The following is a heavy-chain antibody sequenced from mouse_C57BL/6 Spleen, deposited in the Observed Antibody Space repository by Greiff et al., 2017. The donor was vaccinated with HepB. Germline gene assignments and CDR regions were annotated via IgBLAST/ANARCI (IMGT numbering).Heavy chain of an antibody. CDR1: GYTFTSYW. CDR3: ARSLYSNYDAMDY. Sequence: QVQLQQPGAELVMPGASVKLSCKASGYTFTSYWMHWVKQRPGQGLEWIGMIHPNSGSTNYNEKFKSKATLTVDKSSSTAYMQLSSLTSEDSAVYYCARSLYSNYDAMDYWGQGTSVTVSS. V-gene: IGHV1-64*01. D-gene: IGHD2-5*01. CDR2: IHPNSGST. J-gene: IGHJ4*01.